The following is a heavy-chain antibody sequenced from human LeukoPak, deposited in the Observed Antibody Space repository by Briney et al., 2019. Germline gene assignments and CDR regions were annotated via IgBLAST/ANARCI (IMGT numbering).Heavy chain of an antibody. Sequence: ASVKVSCKASGYTFTSYGISWVRQAPGQGLERMGIINPSGGSTNYAQKFQGRVTMTRATSISTAYMDLSRLRSDDTAVYYCARPYCSGGSCHDYFDYWGQGTLVTVSS. V-gene: IGHV1-2*02. CDR1: GYTFTSYG. J-gene: IGHJ4*02. CDR3: ARPYCSGGSCHDYFDY. D-gene: IGHD2-15*01. CDR2: INPSGGST.